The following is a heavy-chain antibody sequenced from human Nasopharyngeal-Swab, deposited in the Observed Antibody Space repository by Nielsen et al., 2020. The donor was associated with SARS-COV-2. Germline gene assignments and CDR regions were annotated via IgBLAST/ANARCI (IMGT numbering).Heavy chain of an antibody. Sequence: GESLKISCAASGFTFSRYAMSWVRQAPGKGLEWVSTISSSVSSTYYADSVKGRFTISRDNSKNTLYLQMNSLRVEDTAVYYCAKWLSTRSLDYWGQGTLVTVSS. V-gene: IGHV3-23*01. CDR3: AKWLSTRSLDY. J-gene: IGHJ4*02. CDR1: GFTFSRYA. CDR2: ISSSVSST. D-gene: IGHD2-2*01.